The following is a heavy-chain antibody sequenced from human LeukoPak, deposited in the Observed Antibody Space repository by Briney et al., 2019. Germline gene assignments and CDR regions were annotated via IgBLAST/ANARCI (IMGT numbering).Heavy chain of an antibody. Sequence: SVKVSCKASGGTFSSYAISWVRQAPGKGLEWMGGIIPIFGTANYAQKFQGRVAITADESTSTAYMELSSLRSEDTAVYYCARGRTGSTDFDCWGQGTLVTVSS. CDR2: IIPIFGTA. V-gene: IGHV1-69*13. J-gene: IGHJ4*02. CDR1: GGTFSSYA. D-gene: IGHD3/OR15-3a*01. CDR3: ARGRTGSTDFDC.